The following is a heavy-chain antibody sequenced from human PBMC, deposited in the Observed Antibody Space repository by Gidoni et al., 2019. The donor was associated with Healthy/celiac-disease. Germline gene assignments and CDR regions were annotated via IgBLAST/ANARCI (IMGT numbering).Heavy chain of an antibody. CDR3: ARDSGIAAAGPQNPIFDY. V-gene: IGHV4-31*03. CDR1: GGSLSSGGYY. CDR2: IYYSGGT. Sequence: QVQLQASGPGLVKTSQTLSLTCTVSGGSLSSGGYYWSWIRQHPGKGLEWIGYIYYSGGTYYNPSLKSRVTISVDTSKNQFSLKLSSVTAADTAVYYCARDSGIAAAGPQNPIFDYWGQGTLVTVSS. D-gene: IGHD6-13*01. J-gene: IGHJ4*02.